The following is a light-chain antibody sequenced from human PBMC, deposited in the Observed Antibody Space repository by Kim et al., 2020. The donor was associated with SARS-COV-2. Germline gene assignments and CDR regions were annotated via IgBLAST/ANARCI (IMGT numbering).Light chain of an antibody. Sequence: QPVLTQSPSASASLGASVKLTCTLSSGHSSYAIAWHQQQPEKGPRYLMKLNSDGSHSKGDGIPDRFSGSSSGAERYLTISSLQSEDEADYYCQTWDTGVFGGGTQLTVL. V-gene: IGLV4-69*01. CDR2: LNSDGSH. CDR3: QTWDTGV. J-gene: IGLJ2*01. CDR1: SGHSSYA.